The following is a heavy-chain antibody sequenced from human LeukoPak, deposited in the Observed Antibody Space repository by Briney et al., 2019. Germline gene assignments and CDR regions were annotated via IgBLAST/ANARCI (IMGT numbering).Heavy chain of an antibody. CDR2: IWFDGSNK. CDR3: ARDRLGYCSGGSCYSAYDGFDI. V-gene: IGHV3-33*01. Sequence: GGSLRLSCAASGFTFSNYGMHWVRQAPGKGLEWVAVIWFDGSNKFYADSVKGRFTISRDNSKNTLYLQMNGLRAEDTAVYYCARDRLGYCSGGSCYSAYDGFDIWGQGQWSPSLQ. D-gene: IGHD2-15*01. CDR1: GFTFSNYG. J-gene: IGHJ3*02.